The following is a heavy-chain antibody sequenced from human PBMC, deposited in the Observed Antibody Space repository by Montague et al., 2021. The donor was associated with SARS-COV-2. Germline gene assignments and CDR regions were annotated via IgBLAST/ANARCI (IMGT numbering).Heavy chain of an antibody. CDR3: ARRRLTLLGYGMDV. Sequence: SETLSLTCTVSGGSISSYYWSWIRQPPGKGLEWIGYIYYSGSTNYNPSLKSRVTISVDTSKNQFSLTLSSVTAADTAVYYCARRRLTLLGYGMDVWGQGTTVTVSS. CDR1: GGSISSYY. D-gene: IGHD3-10*01. CDR2: IYYSGST. J-gene: IGHJ6*02. V-gene: IGHV4-59*08.